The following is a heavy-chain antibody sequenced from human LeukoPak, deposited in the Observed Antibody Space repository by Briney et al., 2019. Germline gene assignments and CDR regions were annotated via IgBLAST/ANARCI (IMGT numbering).Heavy chain of an antibody. D-gene: IGHD3-16*01. CDR3: ARGRRGSYYTFQV. CDR1: GFTLSDYY. Sequence: GGSLRLSCAVSGFTLSDYYMNWVRQAPGKWLEWLSYVTSTGRSTNYADSVKGRFTISRDTAKNSLSLQLSSLTAEDTAVYYCARGRRGSYYTFQVWGQGTLVSVSS. J-gene: IGHJ4*02. V-gene: IGHV3-11*01. CDR2: VTSTGRST.